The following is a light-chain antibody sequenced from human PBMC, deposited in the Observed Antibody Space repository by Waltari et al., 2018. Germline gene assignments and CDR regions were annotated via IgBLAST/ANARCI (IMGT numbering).Light chain of an antibody. J-gene: IGKJ5*01. CDR3: QQYDHMPIT. Sequence: DTQMTQSPPSLSASVGDRVTIPCQASQDIAKYLGWYQQKPGKAPKLLIYDASTLATGGPARFSGRGYGTDFTLIITGLQPEDVATYYCQQYDHMPITFGQGTRAEIE. V-gene: IGKV1-33*01. CDR1: QDIAKY. CDR2: DAS.